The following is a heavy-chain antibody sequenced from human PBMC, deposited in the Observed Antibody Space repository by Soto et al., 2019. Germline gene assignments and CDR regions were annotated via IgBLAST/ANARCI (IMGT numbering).Heavy chain of an antibody. D-gene: IGHD3-10*01. CDR3: AGSYKFGSGTFDAFDI. CDR1: GGTFSSYA. Sequence: QVQLEQSGTEGKKPGSSVRVSCKASGGTFSSYAISWVRQAPGQGPEWMGGIIPIFGTTNYAQKFQGRVSITADESTSTTYMELSSLRSEDTAVYYCAGSYKFGSGTFDAFDIWGQGTMVTVSS. V-gene: IGHV1-69*01. J-gene: IGHJ3*02. CDR2: IIPIFGTT.